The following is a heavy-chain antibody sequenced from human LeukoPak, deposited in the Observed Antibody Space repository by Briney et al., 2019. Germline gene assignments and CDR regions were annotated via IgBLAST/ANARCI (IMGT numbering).Heavy chain of an antibody. CDR2: INPNSGGT. CDR1: GYTFTGYY. V-gene: IGHV1-2*02. Sequence: ASVKVSCKASGYTFTGYYMHWLRQAPGQGLEWMGWINPNSGGTNYAQKFQGRVTMTRDTSISTAYMELSRLRSDDTAVYYCARDQNIVLMVYAIYWGQGTLVTVSS. CDR3: ARDQNIVLMVYAIY. D-gene: IGHD2-8*01. J-gene: IGHJ4*02.